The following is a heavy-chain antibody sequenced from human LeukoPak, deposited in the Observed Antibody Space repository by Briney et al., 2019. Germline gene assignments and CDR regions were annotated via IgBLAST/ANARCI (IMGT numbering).Heavy chain of an antibody. J-gene: IGHJ5*02. D-gene: IGHD3-10*01. V-gene: IGHV1-24*01. CDR3: VSDPITMIRGVIIEGFDP. Sequence: ASVKVSCKVSGYTLTEISMHWVRQAPGKGLEWMGGLDPEEGETIYAQKFQGRVTMTGDTSTDTAYMELSSLRSEDTAVFYCVSDPITMIRGVIIEGFDPWGQGTLVTVSS. CDR1: GYTLTEIS. CDR2: LDPEEGET.